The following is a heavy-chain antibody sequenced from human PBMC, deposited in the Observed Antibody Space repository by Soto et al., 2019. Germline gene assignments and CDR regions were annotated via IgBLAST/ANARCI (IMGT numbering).Heavy chain of an antibody. CDR1: GGSFSGYY. Sequence: SETLSLTCAVYGGSFSGYYWSWIRQHPGKGLEWIGYIYYSGSTYYNPSLKSRVTISVDTSKNQFSLKLSPVTAADTAVYYCARENYYYYGMDVWGQGTTVTVSS. CDR3: ARENYYYYGMDV. CDR2: IYYSGST. V-gene: IGHV4-31*11. J-gene: IGHJ6*02.